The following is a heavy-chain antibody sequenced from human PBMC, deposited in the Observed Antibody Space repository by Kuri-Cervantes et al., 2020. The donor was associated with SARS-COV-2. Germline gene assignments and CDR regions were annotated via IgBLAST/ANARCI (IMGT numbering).Heavy chain of an antibody. CDR1: EGTFNNYA. D-gene: IGHD1-1*01. V-gene: IGHV1-69*10. Sequence: SVKVSCKASEGTFNNYAVSWVRQAPGQGLEWVGGIIPSLGSTHHAQRFQGRLTIKTDKSTTTVYMEVSSLKSEDTAVYYCARASNDYYYYYYMDVWGKGTTVAVSS. CDR2: IIPSLGST. CDR3: ARASNDYYYYYYMDV. J-gene: IGHJ6*03.